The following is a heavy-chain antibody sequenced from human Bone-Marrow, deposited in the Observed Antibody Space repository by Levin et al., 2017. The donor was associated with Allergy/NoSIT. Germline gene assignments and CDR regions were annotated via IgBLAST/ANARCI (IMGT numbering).Heavy chain of an antibody. CDR2: IIPIFGTA. J-gene: IGHJ6*02. D-gene: IGHD4-17*01. CDR3: ARLGLAVDYDPKGRYYYYGMDG. V-gene: IGHV1-69*01. Sequence: KISCKASGGTFSSYAISWVRQAPGQGLEWMGGIIPIFGTANYAQKFPGRVTITADESTSTAYMELSSLRSEDTAVYYCARLGLAVDYDPKGRYYYYGMDGWGQGTTVTVSS. CDR1: GGTFSSYA.